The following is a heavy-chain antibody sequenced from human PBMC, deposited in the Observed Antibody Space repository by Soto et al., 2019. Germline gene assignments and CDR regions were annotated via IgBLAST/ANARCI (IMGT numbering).Heavy chain of an antibody. CDR3: ARGKAVGYCSGGSCYTTPNWFDP. Sequence: QVQLQESGPGLVKPSETLSLTCTVSGGSISSYYWSWIRQPPGKGLEWIGYIYYSGSTNYNPSLKSRVPLSVDTSKNQFSLKLSSVTAADTAVYYCARGKAVGYCSGGSCYTTPNWFDPWGQGTLVTVSS. D-gene: IGHD2-15*01. V-gene: IGHV4-59*01. CDR2: IYYSGST. CDR1: GGSISSYY. J-gene: IGHJ5*02.